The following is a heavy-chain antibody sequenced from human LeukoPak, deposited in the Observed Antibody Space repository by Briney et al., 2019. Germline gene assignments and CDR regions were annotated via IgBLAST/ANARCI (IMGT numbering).Heavy chain of an antibody. V-gene: IGHV3-23*01. Sequence: RGGSLRLSCVPSGCIFSSESLIWVRPLPAKGLEGVASISDSGAAIHYADFAKGQFTLSRDNSKGTLYLQMDSLRADDTAVYYCAKDRSPNDPYFDYWGQGTPVTVSS. J-gene: IGHJ4*02. D-gene: IGHD1-1*01. CDR2: ISDSGAAI. CDR1: GCIFSSES. CDR3: AKDRSPNDPYFDY.